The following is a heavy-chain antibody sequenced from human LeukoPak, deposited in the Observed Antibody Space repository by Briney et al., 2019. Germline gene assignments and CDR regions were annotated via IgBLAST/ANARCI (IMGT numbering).Heavy chain of an antibody. CDR2: IYSGGSP. J-gene: IGHJ4*02. D-gene: IGHD3/OR15-3a*01. Sequence: PGGSLRLSCAASGFTVSSKYMSWVRQAPGKGLEWVSLIYSGGSPYYADSVKGRFTVSRDNFKNTLYLQMNSLRAEDTAVYYCAREGGLGIFDLWGQGTLVTVSS. CDR3: AREGGLGIFDL. V-gene: IGHV3-66*01. CDR1: GFTVSSKY.